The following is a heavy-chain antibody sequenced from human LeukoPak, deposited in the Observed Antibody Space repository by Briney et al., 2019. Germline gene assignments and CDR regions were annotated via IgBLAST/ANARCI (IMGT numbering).Heavy chain of an antibody. V-gene: IGHV3-30*04. D-gene: IGHD6-19*01. Sequence: GGSLRLSCAASGFTFSSYAMHWVRQAPGKGLEWVAVISYDGSNKYYTDSVKGRFTISRDNSKNTLYLQMSSLRAEDTAVYYCARGDSNGWYWIDSWGQGTLVTVSS. J-gene: IGHJ5*01. CDR3: ARGDSNGWYWIDS. CDR2: ISYDGSNK. CDR1: GFTFSSYA.